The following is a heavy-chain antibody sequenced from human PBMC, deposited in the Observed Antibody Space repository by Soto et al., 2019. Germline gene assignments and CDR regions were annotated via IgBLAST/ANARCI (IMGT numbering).Heavy chain of an antibody. CDR3: AKGILVHYYDSSGYFYY. D-gene: IGHD3-22*01. J-gene: IGHJ4*02. V-gene: IGHV3-23*01. CDR2: ISGSGGST. Sequence: GGSLRLSCAASGFTFSSYAMSWVRQAPGKGLEWVSAISGSGGSTYYADSVKGRLTLSRDNSKNTLYLQMNSLRAEDTAVYYCAKGILVHYYDSSGYFYYWGQGTLVTVSS. CDR1: GFTFSSYA.